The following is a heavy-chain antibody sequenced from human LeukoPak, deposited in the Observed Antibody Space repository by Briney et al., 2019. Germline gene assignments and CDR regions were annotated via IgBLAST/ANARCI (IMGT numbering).Heavy chain of an antibody. Sequence: SETLSLTCTVSGGSISSGGYYWSWIRQHPGKGLEWIGYIYYSGSTYYNPSLKSRVTISVDTSKNRFSLKLSSVTAADTAVYYCARGSPYSSGWYDYWGQGTLVTVSS. V-gene: IGHV4-31*03. D-gene: IGHD6-19*01. CDR2: IYYSGST. CDR1: GGSISSGGYY. J-gene: IGHJ4*02. CDR3: ARGSPYSSGWYDY.